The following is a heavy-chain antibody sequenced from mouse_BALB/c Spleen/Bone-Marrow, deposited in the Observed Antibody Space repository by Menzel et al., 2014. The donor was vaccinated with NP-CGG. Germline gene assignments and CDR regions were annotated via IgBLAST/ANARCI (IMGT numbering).Heavy chain of an antibody. CDR2: IDPANGNT. CDR3: TTYYGSRFTY. J-gene: IGHJ3*01. Sequence: VQLQQSGAELVKPGASVKLSCTASGFNIKDTYMHWVKQRPEQGLEWIGRIDPANGNTKYDPKFQGKATITADTSSNTAYLQLSSLPSEDTAVYHCTTYYGSRFTYWGQGTLVTVSA. D-gene: IGHD2-9*01. V-gene: IGHV14-3*02. CDR1: GFNIKDTY.